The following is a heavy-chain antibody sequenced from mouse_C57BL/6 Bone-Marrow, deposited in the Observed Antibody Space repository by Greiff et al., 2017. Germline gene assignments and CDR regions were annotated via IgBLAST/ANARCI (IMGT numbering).Heavy chain of an antibody. J-gene: IGHJ4*01. V-gene: IGHV1-54*01. CDR2: INPGSGGT. CDR1: GYAFTNYL. Sequence: VKLQESGAELVRPGTSVKVSCKASGYAFTNYLIEWVKQRPGQGLEWIGVINPGSGGTNYNEKFKGKATLTADKSSSTAYMQLSSLTSEDSAVYFGARSGYGSSYGAMDYWGQGTSVTVSS. D-gene: IGHD1-1*01. CDR3: ARSGYGSSYGAMDY.